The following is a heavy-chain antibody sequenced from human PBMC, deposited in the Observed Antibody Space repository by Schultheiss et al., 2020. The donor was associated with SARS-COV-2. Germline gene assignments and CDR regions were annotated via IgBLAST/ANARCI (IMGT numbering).Heavy chain of an antibody. V-gene: IGHV3-30*02. CDR3: ARGGYSYGYFSTHYFDY. D-gene: IGHD5-18*01. J-gene: IGHJ4*02. CDR2: IRYDGSNK. Sequence: GGSLRLSCAASGFTFSSYGMHWVRQAPGKGLEWVAFIRYDGSNKYYADSVKGRFTISRDNSKNTLYLQMNSLRAEDTAVYYCARGGYSYGYFSTHYFDYWGQGTLVTVSS. CDR1: GFTFSSYG.